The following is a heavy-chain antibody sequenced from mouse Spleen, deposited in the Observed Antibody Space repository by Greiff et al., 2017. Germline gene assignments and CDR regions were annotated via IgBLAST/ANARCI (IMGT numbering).Heavy chain of an antibody. Sequence: QVQLQQPGAELVMPGASVKLSCKASGYTFTSYWMHWVKQRPGQGLEWIGEIDPSDSYTNYNQKFKGKATLTVDKSSSTAYMQLSSLTSEDSAVYYCAITTVVAPTDYWGQGTSVTVSS. CDR1: GYTFTSYW. V-gene: IGHV1-69*01. CDR3: AITTVVAPTDY. CDR2: IDPSDSYT. D-gene: IGHD1-1*01. J-gene: IGHJ4*01.